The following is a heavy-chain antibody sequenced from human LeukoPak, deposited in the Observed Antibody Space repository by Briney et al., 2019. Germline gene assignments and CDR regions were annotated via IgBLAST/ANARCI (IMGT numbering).Heavy chain of an antibody. V-gene: IGHV1-2*02. Sequence: VASVEVSCKASGYTFTHYSMYWVRQAPGQGLEWMGWINTNSGGSDYAQKFQGRVTMTRDTSITTAYMELTGLTSDDTAVYYCARMAPHHTWEKLGFDCWGQGTLVTVSS. CDR1: GYTFTHYS. CDR3: ARMAPHHTWEKLGFDC. D-gene: IGHD1-26*01. J-gene: IGHJ4*02. CDR2: INTNSGGS.